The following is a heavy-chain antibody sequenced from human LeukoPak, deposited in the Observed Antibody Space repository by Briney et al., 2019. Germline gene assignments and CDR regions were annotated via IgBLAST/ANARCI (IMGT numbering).Heavy chain of an antibody. Sequence: GGSLRLSCAASGSIFSGHGIHWVRQAPGRGLEWVAVVGHDGNYKQYSDSVEGRSTISRDSSKSTVYLQMDSLRAEDTAVYFCARFYGIFEALDFWGQGTLVIVSS. CDR2: VGHDGNYK. D-gene: IGHD3-3*01. CDR3: ARFYGIFEALDF. CDR1: GSIFSGHG. V-gene: IGHV3-33*03. J-gene: IGHJ4*02.